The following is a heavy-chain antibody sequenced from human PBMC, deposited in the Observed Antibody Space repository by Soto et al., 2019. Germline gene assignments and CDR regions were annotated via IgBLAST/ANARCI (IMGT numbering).Heavy chain of an antibody. J-gene: IGHJ6*02. CDR2: INPRFGDT. CDR1: GYTFTAYY. Sequence: QVQLVQSGAEVKEPGDSVRVSCEASGYTFTAYYRHWVRKAPGQGLEWMGWINPRFGDTTYAQDLQGRVSMTRDTCISTVYMELSRMTSDDTAIYYCASNMDYYYGPGSGNGHGFWGQGTTVTVFS. D-gene: IGHD3-10*01. V-gene: IGHV1-2*02. CDR3: ASNMDYYYGPGSGNGHGF.